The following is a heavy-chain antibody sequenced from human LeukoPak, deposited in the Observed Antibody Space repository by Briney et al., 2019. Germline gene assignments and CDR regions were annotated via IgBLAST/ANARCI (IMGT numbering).Heavy chain of an antibody. CDR2: ISGSGGST. CDR3: AKVSLSIVVVISAALGNFDY. CDR1: GFTFSSYA. D-gene: IGHD2-15*01. Sequence: GGSLRLSCAASGFTFSSYAMSWVRQAPGKGLEWVSAISGSGGSTYYADSVKGRFTISRDNSKNTLYLQMNSLRAEDTALYYCAKVSLSIVVVISAALGNFDYWGQGARVIVSS. V-gene: IGHV3-23*01. J-gene: IGHJ4*02.